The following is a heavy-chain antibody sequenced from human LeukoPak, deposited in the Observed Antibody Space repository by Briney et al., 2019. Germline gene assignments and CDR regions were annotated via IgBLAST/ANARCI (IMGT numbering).Heavy chain of an antibody. V-gene: IGHV1-46*01. Sequence: GASVKVSCKASGYAFTSNYMHWVRQAPGQGFEWMGIINPNGGSTNYAQKSQGRVTMTSDTSTSTVYMELSSLRSDDTAVYYCARVAGSGYDSLGYFFDYWGQGTQVTVSP. CDR3: ARVAGSGYDSLGYFFDY. D-gene: IGHD5-12*01. J-gene: IGHJ4*02. CDR1: GYAFTSNY. CDR2: INPNGGST.